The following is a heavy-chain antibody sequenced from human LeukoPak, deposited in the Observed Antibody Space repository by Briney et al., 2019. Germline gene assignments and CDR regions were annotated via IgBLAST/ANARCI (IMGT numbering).Heavy chain of an antibody. V-gene: IGHV1-69*05. CDR2: IIPIFGTA. D-gene: IGHD1-20*01. CDR3: ASLTGTADYYYYGMDV. Sequence: ASVKVSCKASGGTFSSYAISWVRQAPGQGLEWMGGIIPIFGTANYAQKFQGRVTMTRDTSTSTVYMELSSLRSEDTAVYYCASLTGTADYYYYGMDVWGQGTTVTVSS. CDR1: GGTFSSYA. J-gene: IGHJ6*02.